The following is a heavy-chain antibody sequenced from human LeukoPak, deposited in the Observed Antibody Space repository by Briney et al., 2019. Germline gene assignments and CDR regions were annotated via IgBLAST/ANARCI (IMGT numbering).Heavy chain of an antibody. CDR1: GGSISSSSYY. J-gene: IGHJ4*02. CDR2: IYYGGNA. Sequence: SETLSLTCTVSGGSISSSSYYWGWIRQPPGKGLDWMGAIYYGGNAYHNPSLKSRVTISVDTSKNHFSLKLTSVTAADTALYYCARQTGRGYYFDYWGQGTLVSVSS. V-gene: IGHV4-39*01. D-gene: IGHD3-9*01. CDR3: ARQTGRGYYFDY.